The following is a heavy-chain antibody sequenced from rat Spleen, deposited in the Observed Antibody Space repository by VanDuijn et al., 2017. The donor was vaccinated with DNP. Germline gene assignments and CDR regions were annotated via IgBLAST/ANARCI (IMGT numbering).Heavy chain of an antibody. Sequence: EVQLVESGGGLVQPGRSLKLSCAASGFTLSNYYMAWVRQAPKKGLEWVATISTSGSRTYYPDSVKGRFTISRDNAKSSLYLQMNSLKSEDTATYYCARHEDYSSYIYGFAYWGQGTLVTVSS. CDR1: GFTLSNYY. V-gene: IGHV5-25*01. D-gene: IGHD1-2*01. CDR2: ISTSGSRT. CDR3: ARHEDYSSYIYGFAY. J-gene: IGHJ3*01.